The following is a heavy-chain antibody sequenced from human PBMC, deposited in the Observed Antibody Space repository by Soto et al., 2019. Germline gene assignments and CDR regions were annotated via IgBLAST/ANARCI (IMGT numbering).Heavy chain of an antibody. J-gene: IGHJ3*02. CDR3: ARGGDIRYCSGGSCQDGAFDI. D-gene: IGHD2-15*01. CDR1: GYSFTSYW. V-gene: IGHV5-51*01. Sequence: PGESLKISCKGSGYSFTSYWIGWVRQMPGKGLEWMGIIYPGDSDTRYSPSFQGQVTISADKSISTAYLQWSSLKASDTAMYYCARGGDIRYCSGGSCQDGAFDIWGQGTMVTVSS. CDR2: IYPGDSDT.